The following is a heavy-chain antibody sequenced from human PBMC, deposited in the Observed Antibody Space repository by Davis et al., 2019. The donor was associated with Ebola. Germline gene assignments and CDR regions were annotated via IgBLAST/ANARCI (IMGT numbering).Heavy chain of an antibody. V-gene: IGHV3-73*01. CDR3: TSTLDGDYVDY. Sequence: GGSLRLSCAASGFTFSGSAMHWVRQASGKGLEWVGRIRGKAHNYATAYAASVKGRFTISRDDSKNTAYLQMNSLKTEDTAVYYCTSTLDGDYVDYWGQGTLVTVSS. J-gene: IGHJ4*02. CDR1: GFTFSGSA. CDR2: IRGKAHNYAT. D-gene: IGHD4-17*01.